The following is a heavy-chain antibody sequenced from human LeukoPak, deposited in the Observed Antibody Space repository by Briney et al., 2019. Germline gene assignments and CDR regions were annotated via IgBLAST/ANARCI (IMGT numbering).Heavy chain of an antibody. Sequence: GGSLRLSCAASGFTFSSYGMHWVRQAPGKGLEWVAFIRYDGSNKYYADSVKGRFTISRDNSKNTLYLQMNSLRAEDTAVYYCARDGRAGGYYFDYWGQGTLVTVSS. CDR3: ARDGRAGGYYFDY. CDR2: IRYDGSNK. V-gene: IGHV3-30*02. J-gene: IGHJ4*02. D-gene: IGHD1-26*01. CDR1: GFTFSSYG.